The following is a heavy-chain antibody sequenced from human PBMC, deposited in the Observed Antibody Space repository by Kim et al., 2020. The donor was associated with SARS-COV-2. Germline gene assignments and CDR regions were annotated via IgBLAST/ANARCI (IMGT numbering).Heavy chain of an antibody. CDR1: GGSFSGYY. CDR3: ARGRTVTTFPNYYYYYGMDV. V-gene: IGHV4-34*01. J-gene: IGHJ6*02. Sequence: SETLSLTCAVYGGSFSGYYWSWIRQPPGKGLEWIGEINHSGSTNYNPSLKSRVTISVDTSKNQFSLKLSSVTAADTAVYYCARGRTVTTFPNYYYYYGMDVWGQGTTVTVSS. D-gene: IGHD4-17*01. CDR2: INHSGST.